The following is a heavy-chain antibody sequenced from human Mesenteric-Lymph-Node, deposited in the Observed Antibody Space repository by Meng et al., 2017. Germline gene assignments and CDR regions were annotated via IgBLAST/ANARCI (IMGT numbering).Heavy chain of an antibody. D-gene: IGHD6-13*01. CDR3: ESVARPWQYLVS. CDR2: ISSSAKTR. V-gene: IGHV3-11*01. CDR1: GFTFSDYY. J-gene: IGHJ5*02. Sequence: QVQLVESGGALVKPGESLRLSCAASGFTFSDYYMSWVRQAPGKGLEWISYISSSAKTRYYADSVNGRFTISRDNAKNSLYLQMNSLRAEDTAVYYCESVARPWQYLVSWGQGTLVTVSS.